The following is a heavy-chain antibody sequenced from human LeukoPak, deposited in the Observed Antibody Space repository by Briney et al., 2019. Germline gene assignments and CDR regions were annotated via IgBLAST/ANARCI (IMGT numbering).Heavy chain of an antibody. Sequence: GGSLRLSCAASGFRFSSYGMSWVRQAPGKGLEWVAAISGSGGSTYYADSVKGRFTISRGNSKSTLSLQMNSLRAEDTAIYYCATYRQVLLPFESWGQGTLVTVSS. V-gene: IGHV3-23*01. CDR3: ATYRQVLLPFES. D-gene: IGHD2-8*02. J-gene: IGHJ4*02. CDR2: ISGSGGST. CDR1: GFRFSSYG.